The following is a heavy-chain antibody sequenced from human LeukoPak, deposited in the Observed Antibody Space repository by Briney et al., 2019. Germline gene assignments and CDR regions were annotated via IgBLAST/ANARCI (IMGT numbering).Heavy chain of an antibody. J-gene: IGHJ4*02. V-gene: IGHV3-66*02. CDR3: ARDIRDSSGYYYYFDN. CDR2: IYSGGST. D-gene: IGHD3-22*01. CDR1: GFTVSSSY. Sequence: GGSLRLSCSASGFTVSSSYMSWVRQAPGKGLEWVSLIYSGGSTHYADSVKGRFTISRDTSKNTLYLQMNSLRAEDTALYYCARDIRDSSGYYYYFDNWGQGTLVTVSS.